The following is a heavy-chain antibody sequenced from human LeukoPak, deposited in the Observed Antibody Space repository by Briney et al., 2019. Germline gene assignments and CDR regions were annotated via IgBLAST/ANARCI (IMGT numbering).Heavy chain of an antibody. Sequence: GGSLRLSCAASGFTVSSNYMSWVRQAPGKGLEWVSVIYSGGSTYYADSVKGRFTISRDNSKNTLYLQMNSLRAEDTAVYYCARGPSITMVRGVISTGDYFDYWGQGTLVTVSS. CDR1: GFTVSSNY. CDR3: ARGPSITMVRGVISTGDYFDY. J-gene: IGHJ4*02. V-gene: IGHV3-53*01. CDR2: IYSGGST. D-gene: IGHD3-10*01.